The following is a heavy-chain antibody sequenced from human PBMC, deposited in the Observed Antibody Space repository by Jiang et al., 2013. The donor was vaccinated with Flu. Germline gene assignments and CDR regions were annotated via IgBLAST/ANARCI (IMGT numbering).Heavy chain of an antibody. Sequence: GSGLVKPSQTLSLTCTVSGGSISSGSYYWSWIRQPAGKGLEWIGRIYTSGSTNYNPSLKSRVTISVDTSKNQFSLKLSSVTAADTAVYYCARDVEDSSGYYVNWYFDLWGRGTLVTVSS. CDR1: GGSISSGSYY. J-gene: IGHJ2*01. D-gene: IGHD3-22*01. CDR2: IYTSGST. CDR3: ARDVEDSSGYYVNWYFDL. V-gene: IGHV4-61*02.